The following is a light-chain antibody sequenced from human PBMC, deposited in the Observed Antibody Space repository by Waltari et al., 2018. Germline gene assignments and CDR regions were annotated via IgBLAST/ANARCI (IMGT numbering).Light chain of an antibody. V-gene: IGKV1-39*01. CDR2: AAS. J-gene: IGKJ1*01. Sequence: DIQMTQSPSSLSASVGDRVTITCRASQSISNCLSWYQQKPGKAPKLLMYAASDLQSGVPSRFSGRGSGTDFTLTISSLQPEDFATYYCQQTYSTWTFGQGTAVEIK. CDR1: QSISNC. CDR3: QQTYSTWT.